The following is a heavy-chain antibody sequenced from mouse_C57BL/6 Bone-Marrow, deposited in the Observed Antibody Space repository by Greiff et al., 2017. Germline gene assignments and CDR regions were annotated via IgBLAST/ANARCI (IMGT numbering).Heavy chain of an antibody. CDR3: ARRYGFDY. CDR1: GYTFTSYW. V-gene: IGHV1-50*01. CDR2: IDPSDSYT. D-gene: IGHD1-1*02. J-gene: IGHJ2*01. Sequence: QVQLQQPGAELVKPGASVKLSCKASGYTFTSYWMQWVKQRPGQGLEWIGEIDPSDSYTNYTQKFKGKATLTVDTSSSTAYMQLRSLTSEDSAVYYCARRYGFDYWGQGTTLTVSS.